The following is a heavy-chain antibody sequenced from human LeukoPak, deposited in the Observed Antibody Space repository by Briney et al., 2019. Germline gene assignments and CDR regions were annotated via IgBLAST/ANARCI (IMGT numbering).Heavy chain of an antibody. V-gene: IGHV4-39*07. CDR2: IYYSGSA. J-gene: IGHJ4*02. Sequence: PSETLSLTCTVSGGSISSSSYYWGWIRQPPGKGLEWIGSIYYSGSAYYNPSLKSRVTISVDTSKNQFSLKLSSVTAADTAVYYCARVYRITMVRGVGLKLFDYWGQGTLVTVSS. D-gene: IGHD3-10*01. CDR3: ARVYRITMVRGVGLKLFDY. CDR1: GGSISSSSYY.